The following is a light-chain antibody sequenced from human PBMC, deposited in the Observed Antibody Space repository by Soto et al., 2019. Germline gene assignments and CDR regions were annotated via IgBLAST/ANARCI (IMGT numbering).Light chain of an antibody. J-gene: IGKJ4*01. CDR1: QGIRSW. V-gene: IGKV1D-12*01. Sequence: DIQMTQSPSSVSASVGDRVTITCRASQGIRSWLAWYQQRPGKAPKLLISAASSLQSTVPSRFSGSGSGTDFTLTISRLQPDDFATCYCPPSGTFPATFGGGTKVEIK. CDR2: AAS. CDR3: PPSGTFPAT.